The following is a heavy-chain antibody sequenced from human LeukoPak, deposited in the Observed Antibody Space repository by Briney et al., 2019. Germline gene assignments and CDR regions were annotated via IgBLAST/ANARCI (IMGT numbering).Heavy chain of an antibody. CDR3: ARQEGGFDP. CDR2: IHYSGST. Sequence: SETLSLTCTVSGGSISNYYWSWIRQPPGKGLEWIGYIHYSGSTNYNPSLKSRLTISVDTSKNQFSLKLTSVTAADPAVYYCARQEGGFDPWGQGSLVTVSS. V-gene: IGHV4-59*08. D-gene: IGHD1-26*01. J-gene: IGHJ5*02. CDR1: GGSISNYY.